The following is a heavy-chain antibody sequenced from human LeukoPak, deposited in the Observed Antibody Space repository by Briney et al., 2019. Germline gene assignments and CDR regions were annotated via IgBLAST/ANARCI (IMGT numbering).Heavy chain of an antibody. J-gene: IGHJ4*02. CDR2: ISDSGGGT. CDR3: AKDHLYCRGGSCYGVY. Sequence: PGGSLRLSCAASGFTFSSYARSWVRQAPGKGLEWVSAISDSGGGTYYADSVKGRFTISRDNSKSTLYLQMNSLRAGDTAVYYCAKDHLYCRGGSCYGVYRGQGTLVTVSS. CDR1: GFTFSSYA. V-gene: IGHV3-23*01. D-gene: IGHD2-15*01.